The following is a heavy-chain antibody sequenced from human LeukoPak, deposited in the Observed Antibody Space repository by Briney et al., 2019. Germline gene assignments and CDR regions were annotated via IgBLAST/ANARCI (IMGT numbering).Heavy chain of an antibody. Sequence: SETLSLTCAVSGGSISSSNWWSWVRQPPGKGLEWIGEIYHSGSTNYNPSLKSRVTISVDKSKNQFSLKLSSVTAADTAVYYCARAGPGSSGYYFGYWGQGTLVTVSS. V-gene: IGHV4-4*02. J-gene: IGHJ4*02. CDR1: GGSISSSNW. D-gene: IGHD3-22*01. CDR2: IYHSGST. CDR3: ARAGPGSSGYYFGY.